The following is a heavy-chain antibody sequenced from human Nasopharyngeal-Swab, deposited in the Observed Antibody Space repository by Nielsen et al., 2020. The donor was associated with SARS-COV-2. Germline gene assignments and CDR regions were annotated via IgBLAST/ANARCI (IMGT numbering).Heavy chain of an antibody. CDR2: FDPEDGET. D-gene: IGHD4-23*01. V-gene: IGHV1-24*01. CDR3: ATGPVVAPLHWFDP. CDR1: GYTITELS. J-gene: IGHJ5*02. Sequence: ASVKVSCKVSGYTITELSMHWVRQAPGKGLEWMGGFDPEDGETIYAQKFQGRVTMTEDTSTDTAYMELSSLRSEDTAVYYCATGPVVAPLHWFDPWGQGTLVTVSS.